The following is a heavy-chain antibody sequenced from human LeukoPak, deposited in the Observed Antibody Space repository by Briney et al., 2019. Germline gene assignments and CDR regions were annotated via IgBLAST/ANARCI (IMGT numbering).Heavy chain of an antibody. CDR2: ISYDGSNK. Sequence: GRPLRLSCAASGFTFSSYGMHWVRQAPGKGLEWVAVISYDGSNKYYADSVKGRFTISRDNSKNTLYLQMNSLRAEDTAVYYCAKDGGYCSSTSCSFDYWGQGTLVTVSS. D-gene: IGHD2-2*01. V-gene: IGHV3-30*18. CDR3: AKDGGYCSSTSCSFDY. CDR1: GFTFSSYG. J-gene: IGHJ4*02.